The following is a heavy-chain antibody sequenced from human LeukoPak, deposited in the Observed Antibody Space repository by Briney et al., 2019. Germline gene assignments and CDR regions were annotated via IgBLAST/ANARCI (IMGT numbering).Heavy chain of an antibody. CDR2: IKQDGSEK. V-gene: IGHV3-7*01. Sequence: GGSLRLSCAASGFTFSSYWMSWVRQAPGKGLEWVANIKQDGSEKYYVDSVKGRFTISRDNAKNSLDLQMSSLRAEDTAVYYCARSKSDYYDSSEPFHHWGQGTLVTVSS. CDR1: GFTFSSYW. CDR3: ARSKSDYYDSSEPFHH. D-gene: IGHD3-22*01. J-gene: IGHJ1*01.